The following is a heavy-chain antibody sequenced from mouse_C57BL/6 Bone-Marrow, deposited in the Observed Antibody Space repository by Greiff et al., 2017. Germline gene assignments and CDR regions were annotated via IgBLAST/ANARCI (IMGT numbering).Heavy chain of an antibody. CDR2: INPYNGDT. CDR3: ARGGYGNTWFAY. J-gene: IGHJ3*01. V-gene: IGHV1-20*01. D-gene: IGHD2-10*02. CDR1: GYSFTGYF. Sequence: VQLKESGPELVKPGDSVKISCKASGYSFTGYFMNWVMQSHGKSLEWIGRINPYNGDTFYNQKFKGKATLTVDKSSSTAHMELRSLTSEDSAVYCWARGGYGNTWFAYWGQGTLVTVSA.